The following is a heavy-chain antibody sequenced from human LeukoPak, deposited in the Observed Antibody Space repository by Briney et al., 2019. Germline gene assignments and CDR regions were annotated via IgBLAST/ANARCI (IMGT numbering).Heavy chain of an antibody. D-gene: IGHD3-3*01. CDR2: IYYSGST. CDR1: GGSFSGYY. J-gene: IGHJ4*02. CDR3: ASVLDY. V-gene: IGHV4-34*01. Sequence: SETLSLTCAVYGGSFSGYYWSWIRQPPGKGLEWIGSIYYSGSTYYNPSLKSRVTISVDTSKNQFSLKLSSVTAADTAVYYCASVLDYWGQGTLVTVSS.